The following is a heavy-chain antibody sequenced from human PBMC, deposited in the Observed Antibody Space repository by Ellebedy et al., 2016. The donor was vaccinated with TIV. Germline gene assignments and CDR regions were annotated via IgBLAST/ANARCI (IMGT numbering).Heavy chain of an antibody. Sequence: GGSLRPSXAGSGFTFSIYWMTWVRQAPGKGLEWVANIQQDGSETYYVDSVEGRFTISRDNAKNSLYLQMHSLRAEDTAVYYCARQFTAYSYSFDIWGQGTMVTVSP. CDR2: IQQDGSET. V-gene: IGHV3-7*01. CDR3: ARQFTAYSYSFDI. D-gene: IGHD5-18*01. J-gene: IGHJ3*02. CDR1: GFTFSIYW.